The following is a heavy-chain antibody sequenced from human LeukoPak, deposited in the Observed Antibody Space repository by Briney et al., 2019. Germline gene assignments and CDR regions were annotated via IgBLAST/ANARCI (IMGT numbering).Heavy chain of an antibody. J-gene: IGHJ4*02. CDR2: ISATSNNI. CDR1: GFTFSSYS. Sequence: GGSLRLSCAASGFTFSSYSMNWVRQAPGKGLDWVSSISATSNNILYADSVKGRFTISRDNAKNSLYLQMNSLRVEDTAVYYCARGAGELPIDYWGQGTMVTVSS. D-gene: IGHD3-10*01. CDR3: ARGAGELPIDY. V-gene: IGHV3-21*06.